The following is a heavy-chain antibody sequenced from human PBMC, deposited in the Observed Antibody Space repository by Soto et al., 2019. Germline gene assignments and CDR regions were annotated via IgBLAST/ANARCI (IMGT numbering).Heavy chain of an antibody. J-gene: IGHJ4*02. CDR1: GGSISSSSYY. D-gene: IGHD2-15*01. CDR2: IYYSGST. V-gene: IGHV4-39*01. CDR3: ARLVVVVAAHFDY. Sequence: QLQLQESGPGLVKPSETLSLTCTVSGGSISSSSYYWGWIRQPPGKGLEWIGSIYYSGSTYYNPSLMSRVTISVDTSMNQFSRKLSSVTAADTAVYYCARLVVVVAAHFDYWGQGTLVTVSS.